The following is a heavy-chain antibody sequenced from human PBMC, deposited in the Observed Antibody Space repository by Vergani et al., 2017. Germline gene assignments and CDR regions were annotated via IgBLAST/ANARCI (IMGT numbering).Heavy chain of an antibody. V-gene: IGHV3-49*03. Sequence: EVQLVESGGGLVQPGRSLRLFCTASGFTFGDYAMSWFRQAPGKGLEGVGFIRSKAYGGKTEYAASVKGRFTISRDDSKSIAYLQMNSLKTEDTAVYYGTRDRGYCSGGSCYIRAFDIGSQGTMVTVSS. D-gene: IGHD2-15*01. CDR3: TRDRGYCSGGSCYIRAFDI. CDR1: GFTFGDYA. CDR2: IRSKAYGGKT. J-gene: IGHJ3*02.